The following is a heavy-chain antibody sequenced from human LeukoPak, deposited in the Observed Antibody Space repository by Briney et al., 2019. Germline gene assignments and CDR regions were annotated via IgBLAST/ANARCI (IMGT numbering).Heavy chain of an antibody. CDR1: GYSFTSYW. D-gene: IGHD5-18*01. CDR2: IYPGDSDT. Sequence: GESLKISCKGSGYSFTSYWLGWVRQMPGKGLEWMAIIYPGDSDTRFGPSFQGQVTISADKSISTAYLQWSSLKASDTAMYYCARSPLNIDTGMDPDYYFDYWGQGTLVTVSS. CDR3: ARSPLNIDTGMDPDYYFDY. J-gene: IGHJ4*02. V-gene: IGHV5-51*01.